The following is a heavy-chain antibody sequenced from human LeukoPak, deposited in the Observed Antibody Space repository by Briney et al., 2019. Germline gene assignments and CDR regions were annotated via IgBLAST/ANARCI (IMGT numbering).Heavy chain of an antibody. CDR3: ARHLEPYSNSPLY. V-gene: IGHV4-59*08. CDR1: GGSISSYY. Sequence: PSETLSLTCTVSGGSISSYYWSWIRQPPGKGLEWIGYIYYSGSTNYNPSLKSRVTISVDTSKNQFSLKLSSVTAADTAVYYCARHLEPYSNSPLYWGQGTLVTVSS. J-gene: IGHJ4*02. D-gene: IGHD6-13*01. CDR2: IYYSGST.